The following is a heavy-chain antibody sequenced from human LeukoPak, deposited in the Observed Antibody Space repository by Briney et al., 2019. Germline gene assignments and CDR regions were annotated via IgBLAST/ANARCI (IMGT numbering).Heavy chain of an antibody. CDR2: MNPNSGNT. CDR3: ARDDYGGYNFDY. V-gene: IGHV1-8*01. D-gene: IGHD4-23*01. CDR1: GYTFTSYD. Sequence: ASVKVSCKASGYTFTSYDINWVRQATGQGLEWMGWMNPNSGNTGYAQKFQGRVTMTRNTSISTAYMELSSLRSEDTAVYYCARDDYGGYNFDYWGQGTLVTVSS. J-gene: IGHJ4*02.